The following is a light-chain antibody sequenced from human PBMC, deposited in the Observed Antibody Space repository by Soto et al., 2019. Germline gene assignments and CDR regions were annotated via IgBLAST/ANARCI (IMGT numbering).Light chain of an antibody. V-gene: IGKV1-5*01. CDR3: QHYNIHWT. CDR1: QNINKW. Sequence: DIQMTQSPSTLSASVGDRVTITCRASQNINKWVAWYQQKPGKAPNVLIYDAATLESGVPSRFNGSASGTEFSLTISSLQPDDFANYYCQHYNIHWTFGQGTKVDIK. CDR2: DAA. J-gene: IGKJ1*01.